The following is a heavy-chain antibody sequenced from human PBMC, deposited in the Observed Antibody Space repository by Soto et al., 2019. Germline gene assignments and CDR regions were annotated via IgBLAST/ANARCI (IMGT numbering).Heavy chain of an antibody. Sequence: GASVKVSCKASGYTFTSYGISWVRQAPGQGLEWMGWISAYNGNTNYAQKLQGRVTMTTDTSTSTAYMELRSLRSDDTAVYYCARDWGYGDYIIRYYYYMDVWGKGTTVTVS. CDR3: ARDWGYGDYIIRYYYYMDV. D-gene: IGHD4-17*01. CDR1: GYTFTSYG. J-gene: IGHJ6*03. CDR2: ISAYNGNT. V-gene: IGHV1-18*01.